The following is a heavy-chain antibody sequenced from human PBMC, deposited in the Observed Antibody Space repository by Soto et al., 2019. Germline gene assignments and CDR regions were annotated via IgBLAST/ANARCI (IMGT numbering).Heavy chain of an antibody. CDR3: VRDRSMAATDY. J-gene: IGHJ4*02. D-gene: IGHD6-25*01. CDR1: GYTFSNYF. CDR2: INPRGGYT. Sequence: QVQLVQSGAEVKKPGASMKVSCKASGYTFSNYFMHWVRQAPGQGLEWMGMINPRGGYTSYAQKVQSRVTMTRDMSTSTVYLELSSLRSEDTAVYYCVRDRSMAATDYWGQGTLVTVSP. V-gene: IGHV1-46*03.